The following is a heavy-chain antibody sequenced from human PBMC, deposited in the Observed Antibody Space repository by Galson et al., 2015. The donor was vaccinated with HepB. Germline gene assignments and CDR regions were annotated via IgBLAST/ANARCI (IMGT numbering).Heavy chain of an antibody. Sequence: SVKVSCKASGCTFSSYAISWVRQAPGQGLEWMGGIIPIFGTANYAQKFQGRVTITADESTSTAYMELSSLRSEDTAVYYCARGDGGNSVNSYYYYMDVWGKGTTVTVSS. D-gene: IGHD4-23*01. CDR3: ARGDGGNSVNSYYYYMDV. V-gene: IGHV1-69*13. CDR1: GCTFSSYA. J-gene: IGHJ6*03. CDR2: IIPIFGTA.